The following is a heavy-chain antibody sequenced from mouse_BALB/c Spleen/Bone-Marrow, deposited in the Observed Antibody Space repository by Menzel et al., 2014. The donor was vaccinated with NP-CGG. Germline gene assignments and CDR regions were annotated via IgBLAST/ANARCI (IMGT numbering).Heavy chain of an antibody. CDR2: INPSSDYT. D-gene: IGHD1-1*01. J-gene: IGHJ2*01. CDR3: AKPTVVAHFDY. V-gene: IGHV1-4*02. CDR1: GYTFSSYT. Sequence: QVQLQQPAAELARPGASVKMSCKASGYTFSSYTMHWAKQRPGQDLEWIGFINPSSDYTEYNQKFKDKTTLTADKSSNTAYMQLSSLTSEDSAVYYCAKPTVVAHFDYWGQGTTLTVSS.